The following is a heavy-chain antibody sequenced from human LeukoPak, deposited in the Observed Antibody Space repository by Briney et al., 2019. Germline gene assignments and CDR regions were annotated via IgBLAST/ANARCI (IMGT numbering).Heavy chain of an antibody. CDR1: GDSVSSNSAA. CDR2: TYYRSKWYN. J-gene: IGHJ6*03. CDR3: ARQGPPYSYSVRYYYYYMDV. D-gene: IGHD2-15*01. V-gene: IGHV6-1*01. Sequence: SQTLSLTCAISGDSVSSNSAAWNWIRQSPSRGLEWLGRTYYRSKWYNDYAVSVKSRITINPDTSKNQFSLKLSSVTAADTAVYYCARQGPPYSYSVRYYYYYMDVWGKGTTVTVSS.